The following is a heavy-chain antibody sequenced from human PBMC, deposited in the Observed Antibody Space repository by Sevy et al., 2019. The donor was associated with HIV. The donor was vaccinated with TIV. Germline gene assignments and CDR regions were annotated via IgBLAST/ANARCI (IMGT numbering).Heavy chain of an antibody. CDR3: ARGLGSYYYYYYYGMDV. Sequence: ASVKVSCKASGYTFTSYDINWVRQATGQGLEWMGWMNPNSGNTGYAQKFQGRVTMTRNTSISTAYMELSSLRSEDTAVYYCARGLGSYYYYYYYGMDVWGQGTTVTVSS. CDR2: MNPNSGNT. J-gene: IGHJ6*02. CDR1: GYTFTSYD. D-gene: IGHD1-26*01. V-gene: IGHV1-8*01.